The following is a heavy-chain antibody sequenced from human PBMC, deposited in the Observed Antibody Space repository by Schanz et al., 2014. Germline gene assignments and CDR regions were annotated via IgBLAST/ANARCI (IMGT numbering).Heavy chain of an antibody. CDR3: ARGYGGYDPAGALDY. CDR1: GGTFNSYT. CDR2: IIPILGIA. J-gene: IGHJ4*02. D-gene: IGHD5-12*01. V-gene: IGHV1-69*02. Sequence: QVQLVQSGAEVKKPGSSMKVSCKASGGTFNSYTINWVRQAPGQGLEWMGRIIPILGIANYAQKFQGRVTITADRSTSTAYMELSSLRSEDTAVYYCARGYGGYDPAGALDYWGQGTLVTVSS.